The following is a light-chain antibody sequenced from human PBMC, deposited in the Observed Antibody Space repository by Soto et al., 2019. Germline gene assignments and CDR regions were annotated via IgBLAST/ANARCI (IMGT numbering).Light chain of an antibody. CDR3: SLYTSSSTPYV. J-gene: IGLJ1*01. V-gene: IGLV2-14*01. CDR1: SSDVGGYNY. CDR2: EVS. Sequence: QSALTQPASVSGSPGQSITISCTGTSSDVGGYNYVSWYQQHPGKAPKLMIYEVSNRPSGVSNRFSGSKSGNTASLTISGLRAEDEADYYCSLYTSSSTPYVFGTGTKLTVL.